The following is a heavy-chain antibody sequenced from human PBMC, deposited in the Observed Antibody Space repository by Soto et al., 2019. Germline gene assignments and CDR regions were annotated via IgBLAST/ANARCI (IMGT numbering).Heavy chain of an antibody. V-gene: IGHV3-30*03. D-gene: IGHD6-6*01. CDR2: ITYDGFTQ. CDR1: GFTFSNDA. J-gene: IGHJ4*02. Sequence: GGSLRLSCAASGFTFSNDAMHWVRQAPGKGLEWVAVITYDGFTQNYADSVRGRFTVSRDNSKSTLSLQMNSLRPDDTAVYYCGRGPFSSSYIDYWGQGTLVTVSS. CDR3: GRGPFSSSYIDY.